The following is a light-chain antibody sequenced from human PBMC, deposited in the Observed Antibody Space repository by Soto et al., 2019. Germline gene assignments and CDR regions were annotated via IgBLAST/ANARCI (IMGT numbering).Light chain of an antibody. Sequence: EIVLTQSPGTLSLSPGERATLSCRASQSIRSNYVAWYQQKPGQGPRLLIYGAPSRATGIPDRFSGSGSGTDFTLIISRLEPEDFAMYYCQHYGAAPITFGQGTRLEIK. CDR3: QHYGAAPIT. V-gene: IGKV3-20*01. J-gene: IGKJ5*01. CDR2: GAP. CDR1: QSIRSNY.